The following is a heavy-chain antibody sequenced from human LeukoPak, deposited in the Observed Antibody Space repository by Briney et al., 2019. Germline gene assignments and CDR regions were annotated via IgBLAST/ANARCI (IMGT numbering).Heavy chain of an antibody. J-gene: IGHJ4*02. CDR3: ARVGRGYQDHFDY. Sequence: PSETLSLTCTVSGGSISSGSYSWSWIRQPPGKGLEWIGYIYYSGSTYYNPSLKSRVTISVDTSKNQFSLKLSSVTAADTAVYYCARVGRGYQDHFDYWGQGTLVTVSS. CDR1: GGSISSGSYS. D-gene: IGHD1-26*01. V-gene: IGHV4-30-4*07. CDR2: IYYSGST.